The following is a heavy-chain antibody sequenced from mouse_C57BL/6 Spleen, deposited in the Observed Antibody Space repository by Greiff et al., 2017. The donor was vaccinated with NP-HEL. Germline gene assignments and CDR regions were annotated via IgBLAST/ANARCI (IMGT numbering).Heavy chain of an antibody. D-gene: IGHD2-4*01. V-gene: IGHV1-7*01. CDR1: GYTFTSYW. Sequence: QVQLKQSGAELAKPGASVKLSCKASGYTFTSYWMHWVKQRPGQGLEWIGYINPSSGYTKYNQKFKDKATLTADKSSSTAYMQLSSLTYEDSAVYYCARSSYYDYDGFAYWGQGTLVTVSA. CDR2: INPSSGYT. CDR3: ARSSYYDYDGFAY. J-gene: IGHJ3*01.